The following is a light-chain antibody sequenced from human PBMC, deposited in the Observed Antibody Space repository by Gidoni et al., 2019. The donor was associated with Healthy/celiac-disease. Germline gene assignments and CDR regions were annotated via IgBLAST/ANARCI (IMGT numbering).Light chain of an antibody. J-gene: IGKJ5*01. CDR2: DAS. Sequence: DLQMTQSPSSLSASVGDRVTITCQASQDISNYLDWYQQKPGKAPKLLIYDASTLETEVPARLSGSGSGTEFTCTISSLQPEDIATYYCQQYDNLLSITFGQGTRLEIK. CDR3: QQYDNLLSIT. CDR1: QDISNY. V-gene: IGKV1-33*01.